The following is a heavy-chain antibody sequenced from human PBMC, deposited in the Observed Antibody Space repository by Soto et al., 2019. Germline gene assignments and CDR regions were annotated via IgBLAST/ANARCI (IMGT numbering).Heavy chain of an antibody. D-gene: IGHD3-3*01. CDR3: ESSVLRFLEWSRMDV. CDR1: GASVSSGSYY. CDR2: IYYSGST. Sequence: ESLCPTCAVSGASVSSGSYYGSWIRQPPGKGLEWIGYIYYSGSTNYNPSLKSRVTISVDTSKNQFSLKLSSVTAADTAVYYCESSVLRFLEWSRMDVWGQGTKVTVSS. J-gene: IGHJ6*02. V-gene: IGHV4-61*01.